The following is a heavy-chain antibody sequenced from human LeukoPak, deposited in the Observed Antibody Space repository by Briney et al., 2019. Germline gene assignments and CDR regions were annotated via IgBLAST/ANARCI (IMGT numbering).Heavy chain of an antibody. J-gene: IGHJ4*02. CDR3: ARDPDYGGNSFVFDY. Sequence: GGSLRLSCAASGFTFSSYTMSWVRQAPGKGLEWISVISATGFTTHHIDSVKGRFTISRDNSKNTLYLQMNSLRAEDTAVYYCARDPDYGGNSFVFDYWGQGTLVTVSS. CDR1: GFTFSSYT. CDR2: ISATGFTT. D-gene: IGHD4-23*01. V-gene: IGHV3-23*01.